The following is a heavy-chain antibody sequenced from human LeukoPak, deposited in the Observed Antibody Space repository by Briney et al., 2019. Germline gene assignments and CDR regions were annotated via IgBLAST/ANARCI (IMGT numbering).Heavy chain of an antibody. CDR1: GGSINNYW. V-gene: IGHV4-4*02. Sequence: PSETLSLTCGVSGGSINNYWWSWVRQPAGKGLEWIGEIYHSGKTNYNVSLKSRVTMSVDRFKNQFSLRLTSVTAADTAFYFCARHIAVAGQRGFDYWGQGTLVTVSS. CDR2: IYHSGKT. CDR3: ARHIAVAGQRGFDY. D-gene: IGHD6-19*01. J-gene: IGHJ4*02.